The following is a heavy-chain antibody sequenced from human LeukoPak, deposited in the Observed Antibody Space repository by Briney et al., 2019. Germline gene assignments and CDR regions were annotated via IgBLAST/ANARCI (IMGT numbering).Heavy chain of an antibody. Sequence: SETLSLTCTVSGGSISSSSYYWGWIRQPPGKGLEWSGSIYYSGSTYYNPSLKSRVTISVDTSKNQFSLKLSSVTAADTAVYYRARHLVGATGWFDPWGRGTLVTVSS. CDR3: ARHLVGATGWFDP. J-gene: IGHJ5*02. CDR2: IYYSGST. D-gene: IGHD1-26*01. V-gene: IGHV4-39*01. CDR1: GGSISSSSYY.